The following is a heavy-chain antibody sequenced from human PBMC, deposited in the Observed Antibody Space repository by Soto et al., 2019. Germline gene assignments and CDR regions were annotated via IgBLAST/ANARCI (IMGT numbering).Heavy chain of an antibody. V-gene: IGHV3-23*01. CDR2: ISGSGGST. Sequence: VGSLRLSCAASGFTFSSYAMSWVRQAPGKGLEWVSAISGSGGSTYYADSVKGRFTISRDNSKNTLYLQMNSLRAEDTAVYYCAKVPRYDKFSPFDYWGQGTLVTVSS. CDR3: AKVPRYDKFSPFDY. D-gene: IGHD5-12*01. CDR1: GFTFSSYA. J-gene: IGHJ4*02.